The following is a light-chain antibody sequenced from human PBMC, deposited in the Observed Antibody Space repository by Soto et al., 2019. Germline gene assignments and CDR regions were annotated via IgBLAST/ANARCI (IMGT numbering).Light chain of an antibody. Sequence: DIQLTQSPSFLSASVGDRVTITCRASQGISSYLAWYQQKPGKAPKLLIYAASTLQSGVPSRFSGSGSGTEFTRTISSLQPEDFATYYCQLLNSYPFLSFGGGTKVEIK. V-gene: IGKV1-9*01. CDR2: AAS. CDR1: QGISSY. J-gene: IGKJ4*01. CDR3: QLLNSYPFLS.